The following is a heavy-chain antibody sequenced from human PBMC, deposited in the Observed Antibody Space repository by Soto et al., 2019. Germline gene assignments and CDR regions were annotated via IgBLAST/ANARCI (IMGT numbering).Heavy chain of an antibody. Sequence: QVQLQESGPGLVQPSQTLSLTCTVSGGSISSGGSYWRWIRQHPGKGLEWIGYIYYSGSTYYHSSLKRRVTISVDTSKNQFSLKLSSLTAADTAVYYCARELRFGEDYYGMDVWGQGTTVTVSS. D-gene: IGHD3-10*01. CDR3: ARELRFGEDYYGMDV. CDR2: IYYSGST. V-gene: IGHV4-31*03. J-gene: IGHJ6*02. CDR1: GGSISSGGSY.